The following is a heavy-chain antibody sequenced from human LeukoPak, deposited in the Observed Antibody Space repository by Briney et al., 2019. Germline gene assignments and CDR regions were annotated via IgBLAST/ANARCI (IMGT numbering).Heavy chain of an antibody. CDR3: ARLMTTVTSAY. V-gene: IGHV4-39*01. CDR1: GGSINRSYSY. CDR2: IYYSGNT. D-gene: IGHD4-17*01. J-gene: IGHJ4*02. Sequence: SETLSLTCTVSGGSINRSYSYWGWIRQPPGKGLEWIGSIYYSGNTYYNPSLKSRVTISVDTSKNQFSLKLSSVTAADTAVYYCARLMTTVTSAYWGQGTLVTVSS.